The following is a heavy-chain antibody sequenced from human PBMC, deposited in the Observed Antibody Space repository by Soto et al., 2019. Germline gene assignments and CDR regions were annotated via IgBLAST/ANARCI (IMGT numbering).Heavy chain of an antibody. CDR3: ARXNLVGDYPLIYGDAFDI. Sequence: GASVQVSCKASGYTFTSYDINWVRQATGQGLEWMGWMNPNSGNTGYAQKFQGRVTMTRNTSISTAYMELSSLRSEDTAVYYCARXNLVGDYPLIYGDAFDIWGPGTMVTVSS. V-gene: IGHV1-8*01. CDR1: GYTFTSYD. J-gene: IGHJ3*02. CDR2: MNPNSGNT. D-gene: IGHD4-17*01.